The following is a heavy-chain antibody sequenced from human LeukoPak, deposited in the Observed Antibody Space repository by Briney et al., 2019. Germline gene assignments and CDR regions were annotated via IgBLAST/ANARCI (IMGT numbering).Heavy chain of an antibody. V-gene: IGHV3-23*01. CDR2: ISGSGGST. CDR1: GFTFSSYA. D-gene: IGHD3-10*01. CDR3: ARGTFGELLIATFDI. J-gene: IGHJ3*02. Sequence: GGSLRLSCAASGFTFSSYAMSWVRQAPGKGLEWVSAISGSGGSTYYADFVKGRFTISRDNSKNTLYLQMNSLRAEDTAVYYCARGTFGELLIATFDIWGQGTMVTVSS.